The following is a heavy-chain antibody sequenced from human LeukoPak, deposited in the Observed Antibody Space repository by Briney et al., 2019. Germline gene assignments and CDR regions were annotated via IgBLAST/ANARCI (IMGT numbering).Heavy chain of an antibody. CDR2: ISSSSSYI. Sequence: GGPLRLSCAASGFTFSSYSMNWVRQAPGKGLEWVSSISSSSSYIYYADSVKGRFTISRDNAKNSLYLQMNSLRAEDTAVYYCARWAPLGGGGVDYWGQGTLVTVSS. J-gene: IGHJ4*02. CDR3: ARWAPLGGGGVDY. CDR1: GFTFSSYS. V-gene: IGHV3-21*01. D-gene: IGHD3-16*01.